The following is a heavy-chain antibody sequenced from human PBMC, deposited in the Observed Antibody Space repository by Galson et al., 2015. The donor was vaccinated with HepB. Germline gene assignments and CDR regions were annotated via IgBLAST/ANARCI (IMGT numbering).Heavy chain of an antibody. D-gene: IGHD6-19*01. CDR2: ISAYNGKT. CDR3: ARDLGEITVAAIFFDY. V-gene: IGHV1-18*04. CDR1: GYTFTDFG. J-gene: IGHJ4*02. Sequence: SVKVSCKASGYTFTDFGISWVRQAPGQGLEWMGWISAYNGKTNYAQKVQDRVTMTTDTSTGTAYMELRSLTSDDTAVYYCARDLGEITVAAIFFDYWGQGTLVTVSS.